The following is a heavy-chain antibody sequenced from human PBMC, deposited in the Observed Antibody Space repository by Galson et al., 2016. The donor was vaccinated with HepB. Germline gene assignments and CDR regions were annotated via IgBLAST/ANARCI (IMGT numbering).Heavy chain of an antibody. V-gene: IGHV1-69*04. CDR1: GGTFTSYA. CDR2: IIPILGIA. J-gene: IGHJ6*02. D-gene: IGHD6-13*01. CDR3: ARSSYSSLFPHESEFSYYGMDV. Sequence: SVKVSCKASGGTFTSYAINWVRQAPGQGLEWMGRIIPILGIANFAQKFQGRVTITEDTSTSTAYMDLSSLRSEDTAVYYCARSSYSSLFPHESEFSYYGMDVWGQGTTVTVSS.